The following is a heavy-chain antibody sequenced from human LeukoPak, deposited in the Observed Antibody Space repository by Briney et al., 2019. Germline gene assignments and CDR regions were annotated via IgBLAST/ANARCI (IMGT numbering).Heavy chain of an antibody. CDR3: AKEYYYDSSGYYSYFDY. J-gene: IGHJ4*02. Sequence: ASVKVSCKASGYTFTSYYMHWVRQAPGQGLEWMGRIIPILGIANYAQKFQGRVTITADKSTSTAYMELSSLRSEDTAVYYCAKEYYYDSSGYYSYFDYWGQGTLVTVSS. V-gene: IGHV1-69*02. CDR1: GYTFTSYY. D-gene: IGHD3-22*01. CDR2: IIPILGIA.